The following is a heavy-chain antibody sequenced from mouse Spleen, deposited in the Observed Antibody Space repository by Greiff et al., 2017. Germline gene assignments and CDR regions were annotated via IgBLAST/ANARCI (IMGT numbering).Heavy chain of an antibody. CDR1: GFTFNGYC. CDR2: IFPGGGST. CDR3: ARDGDYRGAMDY. D-gene: IGHD2-13*01. V-gene: IGHV1-9*01. J-gene: IGHJ4*01. Sequence: VQLVESGAELMKPGASVKLSCKASGFTFNGYCMEWVKQRPGQGLEWIGRIFPGGGSTNYNEKFKGKATFTADTSSNTAYMQLSSLTTEDSAIYYCARDGDYRGAMDYWGQGTSVTVSS.